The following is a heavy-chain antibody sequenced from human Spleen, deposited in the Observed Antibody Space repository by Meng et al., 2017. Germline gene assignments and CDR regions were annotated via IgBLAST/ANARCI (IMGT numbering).Heavy chain of an antibody. Sequence: EVPVVESGGGLVQLGGSLRLSCAASGFTLSSFWMHWVRQAPGKVLVWVSRMNEDGTTINYAGSVKGRFTIYRDSARNTLYLQMNYLTAEDTAMYYCVRDFGGNSDYWGQGALVTVS. CDR3: VRDFGGNSDY. J-gene: IGHJ4*02. D-gene: IGHD4-23*01. CDR2: MNEDGTTI. V-gene: IGHV3-74*01. CDR1: GFTLSSFW.